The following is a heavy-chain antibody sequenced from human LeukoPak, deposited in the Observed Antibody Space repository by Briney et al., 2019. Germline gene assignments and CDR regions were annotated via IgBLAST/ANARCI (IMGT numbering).Heavy chain of an antibody. CDR3: ARVRQYSSSWLPYYYYMDV. CDR2: IIPIFGTA. D-gene: IGHD6-13*01. Sequence: ASVKVSCKASGGTFSSYAISWVRQAPGQGLEWMGGIIPIFGTANYAQKFQGRVTITTDESTSTAYMELSSLRSEDTAVYYCARVRQYSSSWLPYYYYMDVWGKGTTVTASS. CDR1: GGTFSSYA. V-gene: IGHV1-69*05. J-gene: IGHJ6*03.